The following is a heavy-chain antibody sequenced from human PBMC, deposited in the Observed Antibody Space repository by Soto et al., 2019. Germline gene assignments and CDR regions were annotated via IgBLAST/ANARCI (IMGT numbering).Heavy chain of an antibody. CDR1: GDSVSSNSAA. Sequence: SQTLSLTCAISGDSVSSNSAAWNWIRQSPSRGLEWLGRTYYRSKWYNDYAVSVKSRITINPDTSKNQFSLQLNSVTPEDTAVYYCARDWKDYGDYNPDTDYYYYGMDVWGQGTTVTVSS. D-gene: IGHD4-17*01. V-gene: IGHV6-1*01. CDR2: TYYRSKWYN. CDR3: ARDWKDYGDYNPDTDYYYYGMDV. J-gene: IGHJ6*02.